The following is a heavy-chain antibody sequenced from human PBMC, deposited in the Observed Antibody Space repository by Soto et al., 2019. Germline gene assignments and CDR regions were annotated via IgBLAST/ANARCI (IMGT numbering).Heavy chain of an antibody. V-gene: IGHV3-30*18. CDR2: ISYDGSNK. Sequence: GGSLRLSCAVSGFTFSNYAMSWVRQAPGKGLEWVAVISYDGSNKYYADSVKGRFTISRDNSKNTLYLQMNSLRAEDTAVYYCAKDKVPVVVTAPFDYWGQGTLVTVSS. CDR1: GFTFSNYA. CDR3: AKDKVPVVVTAPFDY. D-gene: IGHD2-21*02. J-gene: IGHJ4*02.